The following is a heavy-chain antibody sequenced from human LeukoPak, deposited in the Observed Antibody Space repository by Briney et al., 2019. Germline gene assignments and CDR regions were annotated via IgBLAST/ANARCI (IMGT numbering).Heavy chain of an antibody. CDR2: ISSSSSYI. V-gene: IGHV3-21*01. Sequence: GGSLRLSCAASGFTFSSYSMNWVRQAPGKGLEWVSSISSSSSYIYYADSVKGRFTISRDNAKNSLYLQMNSLRAEDTAVYYCARDPPTGDAFDIWGQGTMVTVSS. CDR1: GFTFSSYS. D-gene: IGHD1-14*01. J-gene: IGHJ3*02. CDR3: ARDPPTGDAFDI.